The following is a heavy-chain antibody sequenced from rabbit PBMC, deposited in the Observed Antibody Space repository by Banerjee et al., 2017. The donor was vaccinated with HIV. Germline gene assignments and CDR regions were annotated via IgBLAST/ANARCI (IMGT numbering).Heavy chain of an antibody. J-gene: IGHJ4*01. D-gene: IGHD4-1*01. CDR2: IYTVSGDT. CDR3: ARRAYSTGWGTGL. Sequence: QEQLAESGGDLVKPEGSLTLTCTASAFSFSNKYVMCWVRQAPGKGLEWIGCIYTVSGDTDYASWAKGRFTISKTSSTTVTLQRTSLTAADTATYFCARRAYSTGWGTGLWGPGTLVTVS. CDR1: AFSFSNKYV. V-gene: IGHV1S45*01.